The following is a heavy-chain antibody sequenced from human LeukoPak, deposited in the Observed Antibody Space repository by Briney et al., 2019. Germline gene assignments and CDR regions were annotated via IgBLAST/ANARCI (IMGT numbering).Heavy chain of an antibody. CDR2: INWNGGST. D-gene: IGHD6-19*01. V-gene: IGHV3-20*04. CDR3: ARVRQQWLYFDY. CDR1: GFTFDDYG. J-gene: IGHJ4*02. Sequence: GGSLRLSCAASGFTFDDYGMSWVRQAPGKGLEWVSGINWNGGSTGYADSVKGRFTISRDNAKNSLYLQMNSLRAEDTAVYYCARVRQQWLYFDYWGQGTLVTVSS.